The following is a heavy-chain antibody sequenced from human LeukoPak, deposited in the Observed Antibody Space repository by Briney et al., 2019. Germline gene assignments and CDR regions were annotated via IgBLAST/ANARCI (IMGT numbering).Heavy chain of an antibody. D-gene: IGHD5-12*01. J-gene: IGHJ5*02. CDR3: ARDLGGSGYGPFDP. CDR2: IYYSGST. CDR1: GGSISSYY. V-gene: IGHV4-59*01. Sequence: PSETLSLTCTVSGGSISSYYWSWIRQSPGKGLEWIGYIYYSGSTNYNPSLKSRVTISVDTSKNQFSLKLSSVTAADTAVYYCARDLGGSGYGPFDPWGQGTLVTVSS.